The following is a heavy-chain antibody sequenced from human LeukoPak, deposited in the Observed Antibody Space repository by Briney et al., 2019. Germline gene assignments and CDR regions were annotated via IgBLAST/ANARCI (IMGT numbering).Heavy chain of an antibody. CDR2: ISNGGATR. CDR1: GFTFSSYS. D-gene: IGHD6-13*01. Sequence: GGSLRLSCAASGFTFSSYSMNWVRQAPGKGLEWVSAISNGGATRNYADSVKGRFTISRDNSQNTLYLQMNSLRADDTAVYYCAKRVSGSSWEHETIDYWGQGTLVTVSS. J-gene: IGHJ4*02. V-gene: IGHV3-23*01. CDR3: AKRVSGSSWEHETIDY.